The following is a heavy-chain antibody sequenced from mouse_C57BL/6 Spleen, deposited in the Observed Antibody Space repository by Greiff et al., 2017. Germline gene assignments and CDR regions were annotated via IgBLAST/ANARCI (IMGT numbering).Heavy chain of an antibody. V-gene: IGHV14-2*01. CDR1: GFNIQDYY. CDR3: ARDYGSTWFAY. Sequence: EVQLQQSGAELVKPGASVTLSCTASGFNIQDYYMHWVKQRTEQGLEWIGRIDPEDGETTYAPKFQGKATITADTSSNTADLQLSSLTSEDTAVYYCARDYGSTWFAYWGQGTLVTVSA. D-gene: IGHD1-1*01. CDR2: IDPEDGET. J-gene: IGHJ3*01.